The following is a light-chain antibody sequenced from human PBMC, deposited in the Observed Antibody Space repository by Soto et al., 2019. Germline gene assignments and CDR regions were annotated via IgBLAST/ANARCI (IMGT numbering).Light chain of an antibody. Sequence: DVQVTQYPSSLSASVGLRVTITCRASQGVSAYLLWYQKRQGRAPKLLIYASSNWLSGVPSRFSGSGSGTNFTLTISSLQPEDVPTHYCQQSYKTPQSFGQGTKLETK. CDR3: QQSYKTPQS. CDR1: QGVSAY. CDR2: ASS. J-gene: IGKJ2*01. V-gene: IGKV1-39*01.